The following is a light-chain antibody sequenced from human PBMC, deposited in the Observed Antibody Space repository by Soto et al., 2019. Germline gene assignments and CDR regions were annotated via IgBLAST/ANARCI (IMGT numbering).Light chain of an antibody. CDR2: AAS. CDR3: QRYNSAPQT. CDR1: QGISNY. J-gene: IGKJ1*01. Sequence: SSLSASVGDRVTITCRASQGISNYLAWYQQKPGRVPKLLIYAASTLQSGVPSRFSGSGSGTDFTLTISSLQPEDVATYYCQRYNSAPQTFGQGTKVDIK. V-gene: IGKV1-27*01.